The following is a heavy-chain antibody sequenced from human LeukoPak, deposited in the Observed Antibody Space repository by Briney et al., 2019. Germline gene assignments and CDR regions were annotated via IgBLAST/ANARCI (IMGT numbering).Heavy chain of an antibody. Sequence: ASVKVSCKASGYTFTSYAMNWVRQAPGQGLEWMGWINTNTGNPTYAQGFTGRFVFSLDTSVSTAYPQISSLKAEDTAVYYCARDDVAAAGNYYYYMDVWGKGTTVTVSS. V-gene: IGHV7-4-1*02. D-gene: IGHD6-13*01. CDR2: INTNTGNP. CDR1: GYTFTSYA. J-gene: IGHJ6*03. CDR3: ARDDVAAAGNYYYYMDV.